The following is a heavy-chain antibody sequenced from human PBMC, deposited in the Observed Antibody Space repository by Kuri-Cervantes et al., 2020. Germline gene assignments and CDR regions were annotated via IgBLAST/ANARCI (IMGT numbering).Heavy chain of an antibody. V-gene: IGHV3-48*01. CDR1: GFTFSSYS. CDR2: ISRSSRTI. D-gene: IGHD3-16*02. J-gene: IGHJ4*02. Sequence: GGSLRLSCAASGFTFSSYSMNWVRQAPGKGLEWVSYISRSSRTIYYADSVKGRFTISRDDAKNSLYLQMNALRAEDTALYYCARVGSRVRYDYVWGSYRYFDYWGQGTLVTVSS. CDR3: ARVGSRVRYDYVWGSYRYFDY.